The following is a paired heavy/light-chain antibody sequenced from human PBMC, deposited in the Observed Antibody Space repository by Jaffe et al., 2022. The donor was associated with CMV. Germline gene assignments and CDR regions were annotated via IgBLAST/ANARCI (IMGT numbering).Heavy chain of an antibody. CDR1: GFTLSNSW. CDR3: ARGALPGAFDV. J-gene: IGHJ3*01. V-gene: IGHV3-74*01. Sequence: EVQLVESGGGSVQPGGSLRLSCTASGFTLSNSWMCWVRQAPGKGLVWVSHFNNDGSDINYADSVKGRFTISRDNAKNTLYLQMNSLRAEDTAVYYCARGALPGAFDVWGQGTMITVSS. D-gene: IGHD3-10*01. CDR2: FNNDGSDI.
Light chain of an antibody. CDR1: NSDVGGYNY. CDR3: SSYTGSNNYV. J-gene: IGLJ1*01. CDR2: EVT. Sequence: QSALTQPPSASGSPGQSVTISCTGTNSDVGGYNYVSWYQQYPGKAPKVMIYEVTKRPSGVPDRFSGSKSGNTASLTVSGLQAEDEADYYCSSYTGSNNYVFGTGTKVTVL. V-gene: IGLV2-8*01.